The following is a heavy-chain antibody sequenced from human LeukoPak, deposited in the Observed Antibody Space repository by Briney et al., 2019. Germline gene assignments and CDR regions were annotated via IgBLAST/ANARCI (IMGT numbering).Heavy chain of an antibody. CDR3: ARGSGYYYSPHLDY. CDR1: SDSISSSSYY. D-gene: IGHD3-22*01. V-gene: IGHV4-39*07. J-gene: IGHJ4*02. Sequence: SETLSLTCTVSSDSISSSSYYWGWIRQPPGKGLEWIGTIYYSGSTYYNPSLKSRVTISVDTSKNQFSLKLSSVTAADTAVYYCARGSGYYYSPHLDYWGQGTLVTVSS. CDR2: IYYSGST.